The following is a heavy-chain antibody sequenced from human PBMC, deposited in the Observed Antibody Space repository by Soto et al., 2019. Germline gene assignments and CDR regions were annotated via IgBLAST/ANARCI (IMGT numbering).Heavy chain of an antibody. J-gene: IGHJ4*02. V-gene: IGHV3-23*01. CDR2: ISGSGGTT. CDR3: ANGKWNGGYYFDY. D-gene: IGHD1-1*01. CDR1: GVTFSSYA. Sequence: EVQLLESGGGLVQPGGSLRLSCAASGVTFSSYAMSWVRQAPGKGLEWVSGISGSGGTTYYAVSVKSRFTVSRDNSKTTLYLQMNSLRSEETAVYYCANGKWNGGYYFDYWGQGSLVTVSS.